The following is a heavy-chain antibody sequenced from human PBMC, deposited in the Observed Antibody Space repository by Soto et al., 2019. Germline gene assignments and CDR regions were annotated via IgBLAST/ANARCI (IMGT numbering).Heavy chain of an antibody. J-gene: IGHJ6*03. CDR1: GFTFSSYS. Sequence: GGSLRLSCAASGFTFSSYSMNWVRQAPGKGLEWVSYISSSSSTIYYADSVKGRFTISRDNAKNSLYLQMNSLRDEDTAVYYCARAFSYGSGSYPASYYMDVWGKGTTVTVSS. V-gene: IGHV3-48*02. CDR2: ISSSSSTI. D-gene: IGHD3-10*01. CDR3: ARAFSYGSGSYPASYYMDV.